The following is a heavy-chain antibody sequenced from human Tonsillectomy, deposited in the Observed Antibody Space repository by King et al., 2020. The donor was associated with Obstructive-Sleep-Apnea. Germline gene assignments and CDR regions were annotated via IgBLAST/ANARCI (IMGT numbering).Heavy chain of an antibody. CDR3: ARYYYDKSGYYGCFDY. CDR1: GYTFTDYY. V-gene: IGHV1-2*04. J-gene: IGHJ4*02. D-gene: IGHD3-22*01. CDR2: INHNSGGT. Sequence: EQLVQSGAEVKKPGASVKVSCKASGYTFTDYYIHWVRQAPGQGLEWMGWINHNSGGTYYAQKFQGWVTMTRDTSIRTVYIELSRLRSDDTAVYYWARYYYDKSGYYGCFDYWGQGTLVTVSS.